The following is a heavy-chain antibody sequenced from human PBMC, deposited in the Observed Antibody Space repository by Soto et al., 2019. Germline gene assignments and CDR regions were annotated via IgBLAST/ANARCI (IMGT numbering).Heavy chain of an antibody. Sequence: ASVKVSCKASGYTFTSYYMHWVRQAPGQGLEWMGWINPNSGGTNYAQKFQGWVTMTRDTSISTAYMELSRLRSDDTAVYYCARVATNSYSSEPYGMDVWGQGTTVTVSS. J-gene: IGHJ6*02. V-gene: IGHV1-2*04. CDR3: ARVATNSYSSEPYGMDV. CDR1: GYTFTSYY. D-gene: IGHD6-25*01. CDR2: INPNSGGT.